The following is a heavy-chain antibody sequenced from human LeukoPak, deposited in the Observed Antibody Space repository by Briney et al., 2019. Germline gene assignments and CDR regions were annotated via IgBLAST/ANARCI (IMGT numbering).Heavy chain of an antibody. CDR2: IRYDGSNK. CDR3: AKDPPAFITGGMAFDP. Sequence: GGSLRLSCAAYGFTFSSYGMHWVRQAPGKGLEWVAFIRYDGSNKYYADSVKGRFTISRDNSKNTLYLQMNSLRAEDTAVYYCAKDPPAFITGGMAFDPWGQGTLVTVSS. CDR1: GFTFSSYG. V-gene: IGHV3-30*02. D-gene: IGHD1-20*01. J-gene: IGHJ5*02.